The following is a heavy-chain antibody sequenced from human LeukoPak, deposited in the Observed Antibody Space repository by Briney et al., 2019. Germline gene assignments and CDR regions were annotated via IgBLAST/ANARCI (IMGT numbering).Heavy chain of an antibody. V-gene: IGHV3-11*05. CDR1: GFTFSSYA. CDR2: ISGGSGYT. D-gene: IGHD2-15*01. Sequence: GGSLRLSCAASGFTFSSYAMSWVRQAPGKWLEWVSYISGGSGYTNYADSVKGRFTISRDNAKSSLYLQMNSLRAEDTAVYYCAREDATGYFDYWGQGTLVTVSS. J-gene: IGHJ4*02. CDR3: AREDATGYFDY.